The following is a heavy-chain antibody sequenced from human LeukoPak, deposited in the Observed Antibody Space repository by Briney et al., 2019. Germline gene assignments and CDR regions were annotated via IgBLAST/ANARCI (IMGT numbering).Heavy chain of an antibody. CDR2: IYYSGST. Sequence: SETLSLTCTASGGSISSYYWSWIRQPPGKGLEWIGYIYYSGSTNYNPSLKSRVTISVDTSKNQFSLKLSSVTAADTAVYYCASTRVGGTFDYWGQGTLVTVSS. J-gene: IGHJ4*02. CDR3: ASTRVGGTFDY. CDR1: GGSISSYY. V-gene: IGHV4-59*01.